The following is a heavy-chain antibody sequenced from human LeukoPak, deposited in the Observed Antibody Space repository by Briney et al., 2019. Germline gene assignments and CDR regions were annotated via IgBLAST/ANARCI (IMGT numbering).Heavy chain of an antibody. CDR2: ISDNGGNT. J-gene: IGHJ5*02. CDR1: GFTFSIYG. V-gene: IGHV3-23*01. CDR3: AKDFRAEYGSGAYGWFDP. Sequence: GGSLRLSCAASGFTFSIYGMGWVRQAPGKGLEWVSSISDNGGNTYYADSAKGRSTISRDNSKNTLYLQMTSLRAEDTALYYCAKDFRAEYGSGAYGWFDPWGQGTLVTVSS. D-gene: IGHD3-10*01.